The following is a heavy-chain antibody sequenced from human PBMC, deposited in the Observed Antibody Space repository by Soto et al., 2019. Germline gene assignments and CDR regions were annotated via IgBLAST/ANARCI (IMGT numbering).Heavy chain of an antibody. Sequence: SETLSLTCTVSGGSISSGDYYWSWIRQPPGKGLEWIGYVFYTGSAYYYNPSLKSRVTISVDTSKNQFSLKLSSVSAADTALYYCARCSLVVVPAPGFDPWGRGTLVTVSS. J-gene: IGHJ5*02. V-gene: IGHV4-30-4*01. CDR3: ARCSLVVVPAPGFDP. D-gene: IGHD2-2*01. CDR2: VFYTGSAY. CDR1: GGSISSGDYY.